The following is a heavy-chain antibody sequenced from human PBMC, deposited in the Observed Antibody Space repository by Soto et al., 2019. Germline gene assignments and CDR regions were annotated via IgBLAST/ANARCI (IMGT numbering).Heavy chain of an antibody. Sequence: GGSLRLSCAASGFTFTTYAMCWVRQAPGKGLEWVSSISVSGDRTFYADSVKGRFTISRDNRRNTLHLQMNSLRAEDTAVYYCVKDGDSISSNKPLEYWGQGTLVTV. CDR2: ISVSGDRT. CDR1: GFTFTTYA. V-gene: IGHV3-23*01. CDR3: VKDGDSISSNKPLEY. J-gene: IGHJ4*02. D-gene: IGHD2-2*01.